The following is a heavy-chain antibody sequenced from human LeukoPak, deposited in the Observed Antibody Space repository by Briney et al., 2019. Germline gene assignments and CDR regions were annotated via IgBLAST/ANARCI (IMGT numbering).Heavy chain of an antibody. V-gene: IGHV3-21*06. CDR1: GFIFSSYH. D-gene: IGHD1-26*01. CDR2: ITSSGSYK. CDR3: ARNAEGAKSPLGWFDP. J-gene: IGHJ5*02. Sequence: PGGSLRLSCAASGFIFSSYHMNWVRQAPGKGLEWVSSITSSGSYKYYADSLKGRFTISRDNAKNSLYLQMNSLRAEDTAVYYCARNAEGAKSPLGWFDPWGQGTLVTVSS.